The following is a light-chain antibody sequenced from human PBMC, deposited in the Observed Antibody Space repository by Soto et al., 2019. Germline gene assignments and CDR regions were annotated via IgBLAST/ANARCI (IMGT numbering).Light chain of an antibody. Sequence: DIHMTQSPSSMSASVVDRVTITCRGGQGIDTSLAWYQQKPGKAPKLLIYAASNFQSGVPSRFSGSGSGTHFTLTISSLQPEDFATYYCQQLHGYPITFGQGTRLEIK. J-gene: IGKJ5*01. CDR3: QQLHGYPIT. CDR1: QGIDTS. V-gene: IGKV1-9*01. CDR2: AAS.